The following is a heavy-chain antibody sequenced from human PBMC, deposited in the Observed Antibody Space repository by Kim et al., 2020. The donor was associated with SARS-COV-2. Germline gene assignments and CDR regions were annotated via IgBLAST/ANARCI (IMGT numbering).Heavy chain of an antibody. J-gene: IGHJ6*02. D-gene: IGHD3-10*01. CDR2: ISAYNDNT. CDR1: GYTFSNYG. V-gene: IGHV1-18*01. CDR3: AREGYYHGSGTYSPPKYYGMDV. Sequence: ASVKVSCKTSGYTFSNYGFSWVRQAPGQGLEWMGWISAYNDNTNYAEKFQGRVFMTTDTAMRTAYMDLRSLTADDTAVYYCAREGYYHGSGTYSPPKYYGMDVWGQGTTVIVSS.